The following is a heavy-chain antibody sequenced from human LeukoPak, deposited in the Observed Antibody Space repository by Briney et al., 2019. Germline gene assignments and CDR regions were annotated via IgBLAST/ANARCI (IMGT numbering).Heavy chain of an antibody. J-gene: IGHJ4*02. D-gene: IGHD3-22*01. CDR2: INHRGTT. CDR3: ARASQSSGYYFGPWGY. V-gene: IGHV4-34*01. Sequence: SETLSLTCAVNGGSFSDYYWSWIRQAPGKGLEWIGDINHRGTTNYNPSLKGRVTISVDTSKIQLSLKLTSVTAADSAVYYCARASQSSGYYFGPWGYWGRGTLVTVSS. CDR1: GGSFSDYY.